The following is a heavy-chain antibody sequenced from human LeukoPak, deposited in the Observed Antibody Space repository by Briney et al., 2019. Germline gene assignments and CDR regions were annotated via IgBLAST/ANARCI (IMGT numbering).Heavy chain of an antibody. D-gene: IGHD2-15*01. Sequence: KASESLSLAWAVYGGSFSGYYWRWIRQPPGKGLEWIGEIDHSGSTNYNPSLKSRVTISVDTSKNQCSLKLSSVTAADTAVYYCARELGGGTCFAYWGQGTLVTAPS. J-gene: IGHJ4*02. V-gene: IGHV4-34*01. CDR2: IDHSGST. CDR1: GGSFSGYY. CDR3: ARELGGGTCFAY.